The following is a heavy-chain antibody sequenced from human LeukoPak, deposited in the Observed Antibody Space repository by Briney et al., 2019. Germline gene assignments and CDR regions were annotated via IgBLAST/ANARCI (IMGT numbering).Heavy chain of an antibody. CDR2: IGISSGNT. Sequence: EGSLRLSCTASGFPFSDYSMNWVRQAPGKGLEWISYIGISSGNTKYADSVRGRFTISADNAKNSLYLQMNSLRVEDTAVYYCARDHNYAFDNWGQGTLVSVSS. J-gene: IGHJ4*02. V-gene: IGHV3-48*04. D-gene: IGHD1-1*01. CDR1: GFPFSDYS. CDR3: ARDHNYAFDN.